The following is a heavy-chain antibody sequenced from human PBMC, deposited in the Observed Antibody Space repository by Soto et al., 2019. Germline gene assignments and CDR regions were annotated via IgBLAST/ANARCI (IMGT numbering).Heavy chain of an antibody. Sequence: ASVKVSCKASGYTFTSYGISWVRQAPGQGLEWMGWISAYNGNTNYAQKLQGRVTTTTDTSTSTAYMELRSLRSDDTAVYYCARDFSPRDYDSSGYYYADDYWGQGTLVTVS. J-gene: IGHJ4*02. CDR1: GYTFTSYG. CDR2: ISAYNGNT. V-gene: IGHV1-18*01. D-gene: IGHD3-22*01. CDR3: ARDFSPRDYDSSGYYYADDY.